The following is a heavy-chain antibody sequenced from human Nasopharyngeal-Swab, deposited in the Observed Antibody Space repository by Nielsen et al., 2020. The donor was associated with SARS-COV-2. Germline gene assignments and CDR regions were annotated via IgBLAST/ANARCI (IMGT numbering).Heavy chain of an antibody. Sequence: GGSLKISCVVSGFRDYSMNLVRQAPGKGLEWVSSISSSRSDIYYADSVKGRFTISRDSAKNSLYLQMNNLRAEDTAVYYCARGYCSSGSCYAKHYGMDVWGQGTTVTVSS. CDR3: ARGYCSSGSCYAKHYGMDV. D-gene: IGHD2-15*01. CDR2: ISSSRSDI. V-gene: IGHV3-21*01. J-gene: IGHJ6*02. CDR1: GFRDYS.